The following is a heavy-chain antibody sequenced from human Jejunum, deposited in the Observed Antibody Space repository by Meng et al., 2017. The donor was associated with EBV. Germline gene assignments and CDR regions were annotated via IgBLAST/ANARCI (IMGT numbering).Heavy chain of an antibody. CDR1: RGSFSGYY. Sequence: QGQLHTLGPGLFKPSGTLAPPCAVFRGSFSGYYWSWIRQHPGKGLEWIGEINHSGSTNYNPSLRSRVTISVETSKNQFSLRLNSVTAADTAVYYCARVAFSYTTRSLDSWGQGTLVTVSS. J-gene: IGHJ4*02. D-gene: IGHD3-16*02. CDR3: ARVAFSYTTRSLDS. CDR2: INHSGST. V-gene: IGHV4-34*01.